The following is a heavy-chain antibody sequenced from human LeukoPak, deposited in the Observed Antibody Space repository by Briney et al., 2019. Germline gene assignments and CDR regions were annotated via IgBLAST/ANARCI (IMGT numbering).Heavy chain of an antibody. Sequence: SETLSLTCTVSGGSISSYYWSWIRQPAGKGLEWIGRIYTSGSTNYNPSLKSRVTMSVDTSKNQFSLKLSSVTAADTAVYYCARVDSSSWGYYYYYMDVWGKGTTVTVSS. D-gene: IGHD6-13*01. J-gene: IGHJ6*03. CDR3: ARVDSSSWGYYYYYMDV. V-gene: IGHV4-4*07. CDR2: IYTSGST. CDR1: GGSISSYY.